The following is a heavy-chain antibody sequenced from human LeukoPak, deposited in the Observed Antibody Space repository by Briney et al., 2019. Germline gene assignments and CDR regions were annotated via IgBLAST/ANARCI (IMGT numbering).Heavy chain of an antibody. V-gene: IGHV4-59*12. CDR1: GGSITSYY. Sequence: PSETLSLTCSVSGGSITSYYWSWIRQPPGKGLEWMAYIYYTGSTNYNPSLKSRLTVSLDMSKNHFSLKLTSVTAADTAVYYCVRHDPIGNSQPLGVWGQGTMVTVSS. J-gene: IGHJ3*01. CDR3: VRHDPIGNSQPLGV. D-gene: IGHD4-23*01. CDR2: IYYTGST.